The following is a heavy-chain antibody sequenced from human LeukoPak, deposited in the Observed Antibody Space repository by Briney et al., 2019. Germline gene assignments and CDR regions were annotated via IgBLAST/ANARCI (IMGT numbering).Heavy chain of an antibody. Sequence: GGSLRLSCAASGFTFSTYEMNWVRQAPGKGLEWVSTISGSGGSTYYADSVKGRFTISRDNSKNTLYLQMNSLRAEDTAVYYCAKGPAEWLLPYYYMDVWGKGTTVTVSS. CDR3: AKGPAEWLLPYYYMDV. V-gene: IGHV3-23*01. J-gene: IGHJ6*03. CDR2: ISGSGGST. D-gene: IGHD3-3*01. CDR1: GFTFSTYE.